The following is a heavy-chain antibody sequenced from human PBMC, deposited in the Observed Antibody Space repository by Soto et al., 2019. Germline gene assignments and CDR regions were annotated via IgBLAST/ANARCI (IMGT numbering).Heavy chain of an antibody. J-gene: IGHJ5*02. Sequence: TGGSLRLSCAASGFTFSSYGMHWVRQAPGKGLEWVAVISYDGSNKYYADSVKGRFTISRDNSKNTLYLQMNSLRAEDTAVYYCAKDPRILEWLPDNWFDPWGQGTLVTVSS. D-gene: IGHD3-3*01. CDR1: GFTFSSYG. CDR2: ISYDGSNK. V-gene: IGHV3-30*18. CDR3: AKDPRILEWLPDNWFDP.